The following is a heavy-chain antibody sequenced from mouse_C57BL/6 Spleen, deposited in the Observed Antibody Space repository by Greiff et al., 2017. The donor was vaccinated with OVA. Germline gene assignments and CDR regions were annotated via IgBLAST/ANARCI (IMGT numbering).Heavy chain of an antibody. J-gene: IGHJ2*01. CDR3: ARGWAHCDVDY. CDR1: GYTFTSYW. V-gene: IGHV1-52*01. Sequence: VQLQQPGAELVRPGSSVKLSCKASGYTFTSYWMHWVKQRPIQGLEWIGNIDPSDSETHYTQKFKDKATLTVDKSSSTAYIQLSRLTSEDAAVYYCARGWAHCDVDYWGQGTTLTVSS. CDR2: IDPSDSET. D-gene: IGHD1-1*02.